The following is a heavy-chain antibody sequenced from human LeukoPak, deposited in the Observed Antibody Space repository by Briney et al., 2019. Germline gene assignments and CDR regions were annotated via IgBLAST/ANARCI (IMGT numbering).Heavy chain of an antibody. CDR2: IIPIFGTA. Sequence: ASVKVSCKASGGTFSSYAISWVRQAPGQGLEWMGGIIPIFGTANYARKFQGRVTITTDESTSTAYMELSSLRSEDTAVYYCARSSVAGMSLVGAMHVEFDYWGQGTLVTVSS. J-gene: IGHJ4*02. V-gene: IGHV1-69*05. CDR3: ARSSVAGMSLVGAMHVEFDY. CDR1: GGTFSSYA. D-gene: IGHD1-26*01.